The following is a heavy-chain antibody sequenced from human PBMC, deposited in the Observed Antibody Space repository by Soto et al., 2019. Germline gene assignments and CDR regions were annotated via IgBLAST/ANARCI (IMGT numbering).Heavy chain of an antibody. D-gene: IGHD3-10*01. Sequence: GGSLRLSCAASGFTFSSYSMNWVRQAPGKGLEWVSSISSSSSYIYYADSVKGRFTISRDNAKNSLYLQMNSLRAEDTAVYYCARLLYYYGSGSYYMGGDAFDIWGQGTMVTVSS. V-gene: IGHV3-21*01. CDR2: ISSSSSYI. CDR3: ARLLYYYGSGSYYMGGDAFDI. J-gene: IGHJ3*02. CDR1: GFTFSSYS.